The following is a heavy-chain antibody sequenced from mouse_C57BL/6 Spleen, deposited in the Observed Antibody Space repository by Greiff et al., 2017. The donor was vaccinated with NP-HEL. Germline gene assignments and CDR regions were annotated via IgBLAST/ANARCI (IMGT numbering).Heavy chain of an antibody. Sequence: VQLQQSGPELVKPGASVKISCKASGYAFSSSWMNWVKQRPGKGLEWIGRIYPGDGGTNYNGKFKGKATLTADKSSSTAYMQLSSLTADDSAVYFCAHTAQASWFAYWGQGTLVTVSA. CDR1: GYAFSSSW. CDR3: AHTAQASWFAY. V-gene: IGHV1-82*01. CDR2: IYPGDGGT. D-gene: IGHD3-2*02. J-gene: IGHJ3*01.